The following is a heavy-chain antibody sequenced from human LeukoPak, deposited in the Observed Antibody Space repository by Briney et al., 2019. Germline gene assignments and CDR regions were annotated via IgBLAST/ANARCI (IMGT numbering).Heavy chain of an antibody. CDR2: IWYDGSNK. J-gene: IGHJ4*02. V-gene: IGHV3-33*01. CDR3: ASIRRITLIRGVISSYFDY. Sequence: PGGSLRLSCAASGFTFSSYGIHWVRQAPGKGLEWVAVIWYDGSNKYYADSVKGRFTISRDNSKNTLYLQMNSLRAEDTAVYYCASIRRITLIRGVISSYFDYWGQGTLVTVSS. CDR1: GFTFSSYG. D-gene: IGHD3-10*01.